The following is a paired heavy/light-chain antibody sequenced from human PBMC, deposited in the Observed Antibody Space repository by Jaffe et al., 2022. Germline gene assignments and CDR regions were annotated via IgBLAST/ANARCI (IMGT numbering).Light chain of an antibody. CDR3: QQFDSLPYI. V-gene: IGKV1-33*01. CDR2: GVS. Sequence: DIQMTQAPSSLSASVGDRVTITCQASQDISNYLNWYQQKPGKAPKLLIYGVSNLEVGVPSRFSGSGSGTDFTFTISSLQPEDVATYYCQQFDSLPYIFGQGTKLEIK. CDR1: QDISNY. J-gene: IGKJ2*01.
Heavy chain of an antibody. J-gene: IGHJ3*02. CDR2: IRINTYGGTP. CDR3: TRGSRWPSQIGTFDI. CDR1: GFTFGDYT. Sequence: EVQVVESGGGLVQPGRSLRLSCNTSGFTFGDYTMTWVRQAPGKGLEWVSFIRINTYGGTPEYAASVKGRFTLSRDDSKSVAYLQMNSLKTEDTAVYYCTRGSRWPSQIGTFDIWGQGTMVTVSS. D-gene: IGHD2-15*01. V-gene: IGHV3-49*04.